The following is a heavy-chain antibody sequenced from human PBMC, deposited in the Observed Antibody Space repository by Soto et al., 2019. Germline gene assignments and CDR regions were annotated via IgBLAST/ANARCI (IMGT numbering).Heavy chain of an antibody. J-gene: IGHJ5*02. D-gene: IGHD3-3*01. CDR2: IIAYNGNT. V-gene: IGHV1-18*01. CDR1: GGTFSSYA. Sequence: ASVKVSCKASGGTFSSYAISWVRQAPGQGLEWMGWIIAYNGNTNYAQKLQGRVTMTTDTSTSTAYMELRSLRSDDTAVYYCARESYYDFWSGYPNWFDPWGQGTLVTVSS. CDR3: ARESYYDFWSGYPNWFDP.